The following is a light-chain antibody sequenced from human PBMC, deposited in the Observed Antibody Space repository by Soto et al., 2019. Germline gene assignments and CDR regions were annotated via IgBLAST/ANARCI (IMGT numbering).Light chain of an antibody. CDR2: DAS. CDR1: QSIGSR. V-gene: IGKV1-5*01. J-gene: IGKJ1*01. CDR3: QQYDSYKS. Sequence: DIQMTQSPSTLSASVGDRVTITCRAGQSIGSRLAWYQQKPGKAPKLLIYDASSLESGVPSRFSGSGSGTEFTLTISILQPDDFATYCCQQYDSYKSFGQGTKVDIK.